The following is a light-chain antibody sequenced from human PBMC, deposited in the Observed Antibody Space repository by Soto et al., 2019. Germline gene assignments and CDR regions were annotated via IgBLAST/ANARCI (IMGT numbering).Light chain of an antibody. Sequence: EIVLTQSPSTLSLSPGERATLSCRASQSVSSSYLAWYQQKPGQAPRLLIYGASSRATGIPDRFRGSGSGTDFTLTISRLEPEDFAVYYSQQYGSSPRTFGQGTKVEIK. V-gene: IGKV3-20*01. CDR2: GAS. CDR1: QSVSSSY. J-gene: IGKJ1*01. CDR3: QQYGSSPRT.